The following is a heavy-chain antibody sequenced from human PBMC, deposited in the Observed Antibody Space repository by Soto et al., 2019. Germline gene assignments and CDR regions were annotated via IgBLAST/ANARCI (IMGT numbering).Heavy chain of an antibody. J-gene: IGHJ6*02. CDR1: GFTFSSYG. D-gene: IGHD6-19*01. Sequence: QVQLVESGGGVVQPGRSLRLSCAASGFTFSSYGMHWVRQALGKGLEWVAVIWYDGSNKYYADSVKGRFTISRDNSKNTLYLQMNSLRAEDTAVYYCARAYSSGWYYYYGMDVWGQGTTVTVSS. CDR2: IWYDGSNK. CDR3: ARAYSSGWYYYYGMDV. V-gene: IGHV3-33*01.